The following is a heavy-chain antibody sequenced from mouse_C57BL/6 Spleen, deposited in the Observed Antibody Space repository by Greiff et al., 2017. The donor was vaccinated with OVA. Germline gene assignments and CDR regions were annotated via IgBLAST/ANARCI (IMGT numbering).Heavy chain of an antibody. J-gene: IGHJ1*03. CDR3: ARWAHWYFDV. V-gene: IGHV1-80*01. CDR1: GYAFSSYW. Sequence: VQLQQSGAELVKPGASVKISCKASGYAFSSYWMNWVKQRPGKGLEWIGQIYPGDGDTNYNGTFQGKATLTADKSSSTAYMQLSSLTSEDSAVYFCARWAHWYFDVWGTGTTVTVSS. CDR2: IYPGDGDT.